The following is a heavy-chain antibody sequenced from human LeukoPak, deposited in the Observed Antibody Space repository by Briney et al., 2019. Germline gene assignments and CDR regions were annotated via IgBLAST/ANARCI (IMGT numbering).Heavy chain of an antibody. J-gene: IGHJ4*02. CDR1: GFAFSTYA. CDR2: ITTSIGST. V-gene: IGHV3-23*01. CDR3: GRGVTTIDY. D-gene: IGHD4-17*01. Sequence: GGSLRLSCAASGFAFSTYAMTWVRQVPGEGLEWVSAITTSIGSTYYADSVKGRFTISRDNSKNGLYLQMNSLRAEDTAIYYCGRGVTTIDYWGQGTLVTVSS.